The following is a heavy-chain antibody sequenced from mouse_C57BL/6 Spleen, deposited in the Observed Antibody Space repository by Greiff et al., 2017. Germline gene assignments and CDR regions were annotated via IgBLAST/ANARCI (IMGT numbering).Heavy chain of an antibody. J-gene: IGHJ2*01. D-gene: IGHD1-1*01. Sequence: EVKLVESGGGLVKPGGSLKLSCAASGFTFSSYAMSWVRQTPEKRLEWVATISDGGSYTYYPDNVKGRFTISRDNAKNNRYLQMSHLKSEDTAMYYCARESYGSSYFDYWGQSTTLTVSS. V-gene: IGHV5-4*01. CDR2: ISDGGSYT. CDR3: ARESYGSSYFDY. CDR1: GFTFSSYA.